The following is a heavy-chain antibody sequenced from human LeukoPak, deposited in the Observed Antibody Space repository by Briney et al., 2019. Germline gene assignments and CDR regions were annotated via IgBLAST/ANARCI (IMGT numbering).Heavy chain of an antibody. CDR3: APPRTVAGPWY. CDR2: IRSDGSVK. V-gene: IGHV3-30*02. CDR1: GFTFSGYG. Sequence: GGSLRLSCAASGFTFSGYGIHWVRQAPGKGLEWVAFIRSDGSVKYYADSVRGRFTISRDNSKNTLYLQMNSLRAEDTAVYYCAPPRTVAGPWYWGQGTLVTVSS. D-gene: IGHD6-19*01. J-gene: IGHJ4*02.